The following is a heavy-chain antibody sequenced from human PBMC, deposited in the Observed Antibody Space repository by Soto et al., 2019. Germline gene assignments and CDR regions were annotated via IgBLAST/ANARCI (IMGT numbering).Heavy chain of an antibody. CDR1: GFTFSSYA. D-gene: IGHD2-15*01. CDR3: AKDLREGYCSGGSCSPYNYYYYYYMDV. V-gene: IGHV3-23*01. Sequence: GGSLRLSCAASGFTFSSYAMSWVRQAPGKGLEWVSAISGSGGSTYYADSVKGRFTISRDNSKNTLYLQMNSLRAEDTAVYYCAKDLREGYCSGGSCSPYNYYYYYYMDVWGKGTTVTVSS. J-gene: IGHJ6*03. CDR2: ISGSGGST.